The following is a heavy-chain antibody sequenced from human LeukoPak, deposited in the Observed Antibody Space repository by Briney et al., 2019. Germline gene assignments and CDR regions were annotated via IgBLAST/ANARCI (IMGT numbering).Heavy chain of an antibody. V-gene: IGHV4-61*02. CDR3: ARHHYGDRGYAFDI. J-gene: IGHJ3*02. D-gene: IGHD4-17*01. CDR2: IYTSGST. Sequence: SQTLSLTCTVSGGSISSGSYYWSWIRQPAGKGLEWIGRIYTSGSTNYNPSLKSRVTISVDTSRNQFSLKLSSVTAADTAVYYCARHHYGDRGYAFDIWGQGTMVTVSS. CDR1: GGSISSGSYY.